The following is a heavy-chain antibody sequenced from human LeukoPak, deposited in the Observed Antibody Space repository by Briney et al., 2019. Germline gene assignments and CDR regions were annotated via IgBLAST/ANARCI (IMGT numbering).Heavy chain of an antibody. CDR1: GFTFSSYS. J-gene: IGHJ4*02. CDR2: ISSSSSYI. D-gene: IGHD6-19*01. Sequence: GGSLRLSCAASGFTFSSYSMNWVRQAPGKGLEWVSSISSSSSYIYYADSVKGRFTISRDNSKNTLYLQMNSLRAEDTAVYYCARVSGARYSSGWFEGGPFDYWGQGSLVTVSS. CDR3: ARVSGARYSSGWFEGGPFDY. V-gene: IGHV3-21*04.